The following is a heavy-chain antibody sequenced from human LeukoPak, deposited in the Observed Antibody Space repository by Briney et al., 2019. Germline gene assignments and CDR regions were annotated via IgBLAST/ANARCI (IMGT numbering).Heavy chain of an antibody. CDR1: GGSISSGDYY. CDR2: IYYSGST. D-gene: IGHD4-23*01. J-gene: IGHJ4*02. Sequence: SQTLSLTCTVSGGSISSGDYYWSWIRQPPGKGLEWIGYIYYSGSTYYNLPLKSRVTISVDTSKNQFSLKLSSVTAADTAVYYCARDLLNEGNHLDYWGQGTLVTVSS. CDR3: ARDLLNEGNHLDY. V-gene: IGHV4-30-4*01.